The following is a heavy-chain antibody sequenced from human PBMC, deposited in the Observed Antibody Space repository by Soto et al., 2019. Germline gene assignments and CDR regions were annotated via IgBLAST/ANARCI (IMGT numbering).Heavy chain of an antibody. J-gene: IGHJ3*01. Sequence: EVQLGESGGGLVQPGRSLRLTCRISGFTLDDHAMHWVRQVPGKGLEWVSGMTWNRGIRGYAESVRSRFTMSRENVKGSVYLQMNGLRPEDTAFYYCVRDMGADTLTGYSSAFDLRGRGTMVTLSS. CDR2: MTWNRGIR. D-gene: IGHD3-9*01. CDR3: VRDMGADTLTGYSSAFDL. CDR1: GFTLDDHA. V-gene: IGHV3-9*01.